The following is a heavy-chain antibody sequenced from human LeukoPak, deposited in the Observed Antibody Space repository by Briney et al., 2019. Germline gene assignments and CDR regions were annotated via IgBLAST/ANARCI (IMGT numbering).Heavy chain of an antibody. D-gene: IGHD3-22*01. CDR1: GYTFTSYY. CDR3: ARDFTPSNYYDSSDAFDI. J-gene: IGHJ3*02. V-gene: IGHV1-46*01. CDR2: INPSGGST. Sequence: EASVKVSCKASGYTFTSYYMHWVRQAPGQGLEWMGIINPSGGSTSYAQKFQGRVTMTRDTSTSTVYMELSSLRSEDTAVYYCARDFTPSNYYDSSDAFDIWGQGTMVTVSS.